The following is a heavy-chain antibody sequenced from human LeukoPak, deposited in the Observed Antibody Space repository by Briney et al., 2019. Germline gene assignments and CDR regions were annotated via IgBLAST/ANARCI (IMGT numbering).Heavy chain of an antibody. J-gene: IGHJ4*02. CDR2: IYYTGST. V-gene: IGHV4-31*03. CDR1: GVFISSGSSY. CDR3: ARGGRGDLNDY. D-gene: IGHD3-16*01. Sequence: SETLSLTCTVSGVFISSGSSYWSWIRQHPGKGLEWIGYIYYTGSTYYNPSLKSRVTISVDTSKNQFSLKLSSVTAADTAVYYCARGGRGDLNDYWGQGTLVTVSS.